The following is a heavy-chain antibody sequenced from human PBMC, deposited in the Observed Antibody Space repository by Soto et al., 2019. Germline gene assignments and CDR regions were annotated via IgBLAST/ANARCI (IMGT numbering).Heavy chain of an antibody. D-gene: IGHD3-10*01. CDR3: GRGRGGEYNWFDP. J-gene: IGHJ5*02. CDR1: GGSISSSSYY. V-gene: IGHV4-39*01. Sequence: SETLSLTCTFSGGSISSSSYYWGWIRQPPGKGLEWIGSIYYSGSTYYNPSLKSRVTISVDTSKNQFSLKLSSVTAADTAVYYCGRGRGGEYNWFDPWGQGTLVTVSS. CDR2: IYYSGST.